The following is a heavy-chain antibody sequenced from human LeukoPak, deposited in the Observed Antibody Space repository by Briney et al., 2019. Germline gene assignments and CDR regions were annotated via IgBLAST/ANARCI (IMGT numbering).Heavy chain of an antibody. CDR2: IYYSGRT. CDR1: GGSISSSSLY. D-gene: IGHD3-22*01. J-gene: IGHJ3*02. V-gene: IGHV4-39*07. Sequence: SETLSLTCTVSGGSISSSSLYWGWIRQPPGKGLEWIGSIYYSGRTYYNPSPKSRVTISIDTSKNQFSLKLSPVTAADTAVYYCATDSWSRDAFDIWGQGTMVTVSS. CDR3: ATDSWSRDAFDI.